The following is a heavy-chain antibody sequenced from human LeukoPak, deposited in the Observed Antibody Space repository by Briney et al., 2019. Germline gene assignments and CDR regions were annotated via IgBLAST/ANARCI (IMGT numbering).Heavy chain of an antibody. CDR1: GFTLSSYA. Sequence: PGGSLRLSCSASGFTLSSYAMHWVRQAPGKGLEYVSAISSNGGSTYYADSVKGRFTISRDNSKNTLYLQMNSLRAEDTAVYYCASQYYDILTGYYGGAFDIWGQGTMVTVSS. J-gene: IGHJ3*02. V-gene: IGHV3-64*04. CDR2: ISSNGGST. CDR3: ASQYYDILTGYYGGAFDI. D-gene: IGHD3-9*01.